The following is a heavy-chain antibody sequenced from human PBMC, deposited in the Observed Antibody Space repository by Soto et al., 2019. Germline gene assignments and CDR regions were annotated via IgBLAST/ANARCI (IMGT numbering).Heavy chain of an antibody. D-gene: IGHD6-19*01. Sequence: EVQLAESGGGLVQPGVSVRLSCAASGFTFNSYSMNWIRQAPGRGLEWLAYIGSSSSVILYADSVKGRFTISRDNAESSVSLQMNSLRVEDTAVYYCARQGGAGQIDFWGQGVQLTASS. CDR2: IGSSSSVI. CDR3: ARQGGAGQIDF. J-gene: IGHJ4*02. CDR1: GFTFNSYS. V-gene: IGHV3-48*01.